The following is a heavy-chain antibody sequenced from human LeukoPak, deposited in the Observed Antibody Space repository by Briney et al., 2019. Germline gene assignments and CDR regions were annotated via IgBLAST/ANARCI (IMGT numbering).Heavy chain of an antibody. CDR1: GFTFSSYS. V-gene: IGHV3-23*01. D-gene: IGHD6-19*01. CDR3: AKEGTSGWYYLDY. CDR2: ISGSGGST. Sequence: GGSLRLSCAASGFTFSSYSMNWVRQAPGKGLEWVSAISGSGGSTYYADSVKGRFTISRDNSKNTLYLQMNSLRAEDTAVYYCAKEGTSGWYYLDYWGQGTLVTVSS. J-gene: IGHJ4*02.